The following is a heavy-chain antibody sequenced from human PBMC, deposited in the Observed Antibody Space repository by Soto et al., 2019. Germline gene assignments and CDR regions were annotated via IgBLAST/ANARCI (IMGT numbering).Heavy chain of an antibody. Sequence: GGSLRLSCAASGFTFSSYAMHWVRQAPGKGLEWVAIISYDGSNKYYADSVKGRFTISRDNSKNTLYLQMNSLRAEDTAVYYCARDYDSFDYWGQGTLVTVSS. CDR3: ARDYDSFDY. CDR1: GFTFSSYA. J-gene: IGHJ4*02. CDR2: ISYDGSNK. V-gene: IGHV3-30-3*01. D-gene: IGHD3-16*01.